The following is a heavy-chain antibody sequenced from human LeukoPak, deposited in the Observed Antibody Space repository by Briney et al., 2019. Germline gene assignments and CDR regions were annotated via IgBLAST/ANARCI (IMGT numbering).Heavy chain of an antibody. V-gene: IGHV1-46*01. D-gene: IGHD7-27*01. CDR1: GNTVTSYY. J-gene: IGHJ6*02. CDR3: ARSKPWDGMDV. CDR2: INPSGGST. Sequence: ASVNVSCKASGNTVTSYYMHWVRQAPGQGLEWMGIINPSGGSTSYAQKFQGRVTMTRDTSTSTVYMELSSLRSEDTAVYYCARSKPWDGMDVWGQGTTVTVSS.